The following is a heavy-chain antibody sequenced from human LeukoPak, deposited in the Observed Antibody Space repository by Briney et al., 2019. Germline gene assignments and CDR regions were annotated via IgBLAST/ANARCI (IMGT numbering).Heavy chain of an antibody. V-gene: IGHV4-59*08. CDR1: GGSISYYS. D-gene: IGHD5-18*01. CDR3: ARHHRRGSTAMVFTGWYFDL. Sequence: SETLSLTCTVSGGSISYYSWSWIRQPPGKGLEWIGYISYSGSTNFNPSLKSRVTISVDTSKNQFSLKLSSVTAADTAMYYCARHHRRGSTAMVFTGWYFDLWGRGTLVTVSS. CDR2: ISYSGST. J-gene: IGHJ2*01.